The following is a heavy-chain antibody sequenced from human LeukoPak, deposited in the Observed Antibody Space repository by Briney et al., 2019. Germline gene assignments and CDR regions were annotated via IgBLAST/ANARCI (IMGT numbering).Heavy chain of an antibody. D-gene: IGHD3-10*01. CDR1: GFTFSTYA. J-gene: IGHJ6*03. CDR2: IRYDGSNK. Sequence: PGGSLRLSCAASGFTFSTYAMHWVRQAPGKGLEWVAFIRYDGSNKYYADSVKGRFTISRDNSKDTLYLQMNSLRAEDTAVYYCAKDAVVDYYGSGSYYPGGYMDVWGKGTTVTISS. CDR3: AKDAVVDYYGSGSYYPGGYMDV. V-gene: IGHV3-30*02.